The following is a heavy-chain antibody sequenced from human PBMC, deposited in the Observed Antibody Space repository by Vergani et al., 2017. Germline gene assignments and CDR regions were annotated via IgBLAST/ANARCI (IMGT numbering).Heavy chain of an antibody. CDR3: ARHTPADSAFDI. V-gene: IGHV4-34*11. D-gene: IGHD2-15*01. CDR1: GGSFSGYY. J-gene: IGHJ3*02. Sequence: QVQLQQWGAGLLKPSETLSLTCAVYGGSFSGYYWSWIRQPPGKGLEWIGYIYYSGSTNYNPSLKSRVTISVDTSKNQFSLKLSSVTAADTAVYYCARHTPADSAFDIWGQGTMVTVSS. CDR2: IYYSGST.